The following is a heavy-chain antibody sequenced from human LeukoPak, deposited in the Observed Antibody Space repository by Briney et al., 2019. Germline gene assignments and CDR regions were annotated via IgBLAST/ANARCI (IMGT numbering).Heavy chain of an antibody. CDR1: GGSISSGDYY. D-gene: IGHD3-10*01. CDR3: ASYGSGTYYFDY. J-gene: IGHJ4*02. CDR2: IYYSGST. V-gene: IGHV4-30-4*01. Sequence: SETLSLTCTVSGGSISSGDYYWSWIRRPPGKGLEWIGYIYYSGSTYYNPSLKSRVTILVDTSKNQFSLKLSSVTAADTAVYYCASYGSGTYYFDYWGQGTLVTVSS.